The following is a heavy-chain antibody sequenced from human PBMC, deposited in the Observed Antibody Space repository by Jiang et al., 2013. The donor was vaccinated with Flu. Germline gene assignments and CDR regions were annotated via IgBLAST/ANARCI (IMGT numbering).Heavy chain of an antibody. CDR1: GGSISSHY. Sequence: TCTVSGGSISSHYLNWFRQSPGKGLEWIGYIYNSGSTKYNPSLQSRVTISVDTSKSLFSLKLSSVTAADTAVYYCAIGAGWLTDFWGQGTLVTVS. J-gene: IGHJ4*02. CDR2: IYNSGST. D-gene: IGHD3-22*01. CDR3: AIGAGWLTDF. V-gene: IGHV4-59*11.